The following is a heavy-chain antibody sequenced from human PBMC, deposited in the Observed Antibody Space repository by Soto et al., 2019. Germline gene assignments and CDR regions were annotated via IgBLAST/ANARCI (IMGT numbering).Heavy chain of an antibody. CDR1: GFSLSDYW. V-gene: IGHV3-7*01. CDR2: IKQDGSDR. Sequence: EVPLVESGGGLVQPGGALRLSCAASGFSLSDYWMNWVRQAPGTGLECVAIIKQDGSDRYYVDSVKGRFTISRDNAKNSLYLQMSSLRVEDTALYYCARGRGWLHDYWGQGTLVTVSS. D-gene: IGHD6-19*01. J-gene: IGHJ4*02. CDR3: ARGRGWLHDY.